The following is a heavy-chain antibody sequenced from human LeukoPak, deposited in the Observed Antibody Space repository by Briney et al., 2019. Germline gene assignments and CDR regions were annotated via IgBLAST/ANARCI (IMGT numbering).Heavy chain of an antibody. CDR2: ISSHGSGI. CDR1: GFTFSAHT. Sequence: GGSLRLSCATSGFTFSAHTMNWVRQGPMRGLEWVAYISSHGSGIYYADSVKGRFTISRDNANNSVYLQMNNLGVDDTAVYYCARGLTTSGPYYDYWGRGTQVTVSS. V-gene: IGHV3-48*04. D-gene: IGHD4/OR15-4a*01. J-gene: IGHJ4*02. CDR3: ARGLTTSGPYYDY.